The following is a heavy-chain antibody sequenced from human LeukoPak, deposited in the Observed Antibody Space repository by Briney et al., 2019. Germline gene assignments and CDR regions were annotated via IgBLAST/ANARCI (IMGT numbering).Heavy chain of an antibody. D-gene: IGHD3-3*01. Sequence: SETLSLTCGVSGGSVINTNWWTWVRQPPGKGLEWIGEVHPDGRTNYNPSLESRLTMSVDVSENQVSLKLTSVTAADTAVYYCAREGGFYRPLDYSGQGTLVTVSS. V-gene: IGHV4-4*02. CDR2: VHPDGRT. CDR3: AREGGFYRPLDY. CDR1: GGSVINTNW. J-gene: IGHJ4*02.